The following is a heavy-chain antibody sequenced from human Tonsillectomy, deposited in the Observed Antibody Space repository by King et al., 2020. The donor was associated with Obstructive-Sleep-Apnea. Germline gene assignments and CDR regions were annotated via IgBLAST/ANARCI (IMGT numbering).Heavy chain of an antibody. V-gene: IGHV4-39*07. J-gene: IGHJ4*02. Sequence: QLQESGPRLVKPSEILSLTCTVSGGSISTTTYAWGWFRQPPGKGLEWIGRIYYNGNTYYNPSLKSRITISVDTSRTQFSLKLTSVTAADTAVYYCARGDYNYFDYWGQGTLVTVSS. CDR1: GGSISTTTYA. CDR2: IYYNGNT. D-gene: IGHD4-17*01. CDR3: ARGDYNYFDY.